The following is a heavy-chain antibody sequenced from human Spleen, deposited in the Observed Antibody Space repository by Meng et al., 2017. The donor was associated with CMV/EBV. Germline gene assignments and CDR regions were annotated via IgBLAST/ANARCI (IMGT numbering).Heavy chain of an antibody. CDR2: ISGSGSST. CDR3: AGDWSLEY. CDR1: GFTFSSYA. Sequence: EVQLLESGGDLVQPGGSLRLSCAASGFTFSSYAMSWVRQAPGKGLEWVSIISGSGSSTYYADSVKGRFTISRDNSKNTLYLQMNNLRAEDTAVYYCAGDWSLEYWGQGTLVTVSS. J-gene: IGHJ4*02. D-gene: IGHD3/OR15-3a*01. V-gene: IGHV3-23*01.